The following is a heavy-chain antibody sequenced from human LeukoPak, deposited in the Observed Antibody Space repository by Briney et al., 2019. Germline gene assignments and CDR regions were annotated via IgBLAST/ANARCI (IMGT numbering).Heavy chain of an antibody. D-gene: IGHD6-19*01. CDR1: GGSISSSSYY. Sequence: SETLSLTCTVSGGSISSSSYYWGWIRQPPGKGLEWIGSIYYSGSTYYNPSLKSRVTISVDTSKNQFSLKLSSVTAADTAVYYCPRPIAVAEAFDYWGQGTLVTVSS. CDR2: IYYSGST. CDR3: PRPIAVAEAFDY. J-gene: IGHJ4*02. V-gene: IGHV4-39*01.